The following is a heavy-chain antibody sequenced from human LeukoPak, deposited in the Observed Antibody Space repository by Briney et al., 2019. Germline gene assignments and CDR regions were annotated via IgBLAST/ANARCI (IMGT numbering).Heavy chain of an antibody. J-gene: IGHJ4*02. CDR1: GFTVSSNY. D-gene: IGHD7-27*01. CDR2: IYSGGST. CDR3: ARYQLGIGFNY. V-gene: IGHV3-53*01. Sequence: GGCLRLSCAASGFTVSSNYMSWVRQAPGKGLEWVSVIYSGGSTYYADSVKGRFTISRDNSKNTLYLQMNSLRAEDTAVYYCARYQLGIGFNYWGQGTLVTVSS.